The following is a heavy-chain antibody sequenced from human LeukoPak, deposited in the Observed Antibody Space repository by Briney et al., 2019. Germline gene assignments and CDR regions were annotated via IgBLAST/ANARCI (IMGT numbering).Heavy chain of an antibody. CDR3: ARGWGSSGYPYFDY. J-gene: IGHJ4*02. V-gene: IGHV3-21*01. Sequence: GGSLRLSCAASGFTFSSYSMNWVRQAPGKGLEWVSSISSSSSYIYYADSVKGRFTISRDSAKNSLYLQMNSLRAEDTAVYYCARGWGSSGYPYFDYWGQGTLVTISS. CDR1: GFTFSSYS. CDR2: ISSSSSYI. D-gene: IGHD3-22*01.